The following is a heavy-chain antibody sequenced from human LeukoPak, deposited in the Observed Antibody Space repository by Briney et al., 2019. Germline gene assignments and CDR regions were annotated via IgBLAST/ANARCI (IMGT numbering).Heavy chain of an antibody. V-gene: IGHV4-59*01. CDR3: ARVYYDFWRGYYGDAFDI. Sequence: SETLSLTCTVSGGSISSYYWSWIRQPPGKGLEWIGYIYYSGSTNYNPSLKSRVTISVDTSKNQFSLKLSSVTAADTAVYYCARVYYDFWRGYYGDAFDIWGQGTMVTVSS. D-gene: IGHD3-3*01. J-gene: IGHJ3*02. CDR2: IYYSGST. CDR1: GGSISSYY.